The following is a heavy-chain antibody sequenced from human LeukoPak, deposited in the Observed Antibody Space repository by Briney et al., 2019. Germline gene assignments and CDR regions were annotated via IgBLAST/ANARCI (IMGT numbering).Heavy chain of an antibody. J-gene: IGHJ3*02. CDR2: ISSSSSYI. Sequence: AGTLTLYCAAYGFTFSSYSRIWLRQAPGKGLEWVSSISSSSSYIYYAGSVKGRFTISRDNAKNSLYLQMNSLRAEDTAVYYCARESCSGGSCYLNAFDIWGQGTMVTVSS. CDR1: GFTFSSYS. CDR3: ARESCSGGSCYLNAFDI. D-gene: IGHD2-15*01. V-gene: IGHV3-21*01.